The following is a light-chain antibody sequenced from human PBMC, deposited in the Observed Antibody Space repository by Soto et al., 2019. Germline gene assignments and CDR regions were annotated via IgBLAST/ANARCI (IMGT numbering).Light chain of an antibody. J-gene: IGKJ1*01. CDR2: AAS. CDR1: QSVSNH. CDR3: QQRYSSSPT. Sequence: DIQLTQSPSTLSLSLGDRATLTCRASQSVSNHLIWYQQKPGKAPKLLIFAASTLKTGVPPRFSGSRSGPDFTLTIISLQPEDDAADYCQQRYSSSPTFGQGTKVDIK. V-gene: IGKV1-39*01.